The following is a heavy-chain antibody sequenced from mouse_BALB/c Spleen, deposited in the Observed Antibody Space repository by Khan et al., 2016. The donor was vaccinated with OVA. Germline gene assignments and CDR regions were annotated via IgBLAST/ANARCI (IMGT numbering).Heavy chain of an antibody. Sequence: VQLQQPGTVLARPGASVKMSCKASGYSFTSYLIYWVKQRPGQGLEWIGGIYPGNSDTSYNQKFKDKAKLTADTSASTAYMELSSLTNEDSAVYYCTRGGYSSFAHWGQGTLVTVSA. D-gene: IGHD1-3*01. CDR2: IYPGNSDT. CDR3: TRGGYSSFAH. V-gene: IGHV1-5*01. CDR1: GYSFTSYL. J-gene: IGHJ3*01.